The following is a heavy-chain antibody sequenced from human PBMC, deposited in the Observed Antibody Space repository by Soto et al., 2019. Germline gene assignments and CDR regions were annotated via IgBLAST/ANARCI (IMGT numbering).Heavy chain of an antibody. CDR3: AKEISSSDLVVSYYYYYGMDV. J-gene: IGHJ6*02. CDR2: ISGSGGST. D-gene: IGHD6-13*01. V-gene: IGHV3-23*01. CDR1: GFTFSSYA. Sequence: GGSLRLSCAASGFTFSSYAMSWVRQAPGKGLEWVSAISGSGGSTYYADSVKGRFTISRDNSKNTLYLQMNSLRAEDTAVYYCAKEISSSDLVVSYYYYYGMDVWGQGTTVTVSS.